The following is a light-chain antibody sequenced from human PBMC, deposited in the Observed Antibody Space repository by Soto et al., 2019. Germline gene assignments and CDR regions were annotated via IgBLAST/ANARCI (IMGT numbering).Light chain of an antibody. CDR1: SSDVGGYNY. V-gene: IGLV2-14*01. CDR3: ISYTSSSTLGV. Sequence: QSVLTQPASVSGSPGQSITISCTGTSSDVGGYNYVSWYQQHPGKAPKLMIYDVSNRPSGVSNRFSGSKSGNTASLTISGLQAEDAADYYCISYTSSSTLGVFGGGTKLTVL. J-gene: IGLJ2*01. CDR2: DVS.